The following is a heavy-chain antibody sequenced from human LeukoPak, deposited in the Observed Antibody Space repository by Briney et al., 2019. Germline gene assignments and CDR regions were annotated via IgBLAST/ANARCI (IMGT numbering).Heavy chain of an antibody. CDR1: GGSFSGYF. V-gene: IGHV4-34*01. J-gene: IGHJ4*02. CDR2: INPSGTT. D-gene: IGHD3-10*01. Sequence: NPSETLSPTCAVYGGSFSGYFWTWFRQPPGKGLEWIGEINPSGTTKYHPSLKSRVTISGDTSKNQISLELSAVTAADTAVYYCATSKWFGIETEYWGQGTLVTVSS. CDR3: ATSKWFGIETEY.